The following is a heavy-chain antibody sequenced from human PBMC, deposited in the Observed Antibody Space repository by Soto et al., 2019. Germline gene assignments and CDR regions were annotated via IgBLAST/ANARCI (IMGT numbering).Heavy chain of an antibody. J-gene: IGHJ6*02. CDR3: ARSAMVRGVIQYYYYYGMDV. Sequence: PSETLSLTCTVSGGSISSYYWSWIRQPPGKGLEWIGYIYYSGSTNYNPSLKSRVTISVDTSKNQFSLKLSSVTAADTAVYYCARSAMVRGVIQYYYYYGMDVWGQGTTVTVSS. V-gene: IGHV4-59*12. CDR1: GGSISSYY. CDR2: IYYSGST. D-gene: IGHD3-10*01.